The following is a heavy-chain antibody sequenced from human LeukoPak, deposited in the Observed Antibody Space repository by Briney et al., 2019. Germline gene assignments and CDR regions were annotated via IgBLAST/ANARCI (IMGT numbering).Heavy chain of an antibody. Sequence: SETLSRTGTVSGGSISSYDWSWLRQPAGKGLEGIGRIYTSGSTNYNPSLKSRVTMSVDTSKNPCSLKLSSVTDADTAVYYCARGEGLGYCSSTSCSPDHDAFDIWGQGTMVTASS. CDR3: ARGEGLGYCSSTSCSPDHDAFDI. D-gene: IGHD2-2*01. J-gene: IGHJ3*02. CDR1: GGSISSYD. V-gene: IGHV4-4*07. CDR2: IYTSGST.